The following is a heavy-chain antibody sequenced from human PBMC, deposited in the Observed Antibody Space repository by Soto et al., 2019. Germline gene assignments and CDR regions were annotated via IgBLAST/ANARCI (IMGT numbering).Heavy chain of an antibody. J-gene: IGHJ4*02. V-gene: IGHV3-7*01. CDR2: INQDGSEK. CDR3: ARSLDY. Sequence: QPGGSLRLSCAASGFTFSSYWMDWVRQAPGKGLEWVANINQDGSEKHYVDSVKGRFTISRDSAKNSLYLQMSSLTAEDSALYYCARSLDYWGQGTRVTVSS. CDR1: GFTFSSYW.